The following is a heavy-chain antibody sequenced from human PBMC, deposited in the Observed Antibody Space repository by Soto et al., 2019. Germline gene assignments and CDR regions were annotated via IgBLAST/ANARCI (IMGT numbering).Heavy chain of an antibody. D-gene: IGHD3-3*01. CDR1: GYTXTGYY. Sequence: GXSXKVSFKASGYTXTGYYMNLVRQAPGQGLEWMGWINPNSGGTNYAKKFQGWVTMTSYTSISTAYMELRRLRSDDTAVYYCARDSSDYGMDVWGQGTTVTSP. J-gene: IGHJ6*02. CDR3: ARDSSDYGMDV. CDR2: INPNSGGT. V-gene: IGHV1-2*04.